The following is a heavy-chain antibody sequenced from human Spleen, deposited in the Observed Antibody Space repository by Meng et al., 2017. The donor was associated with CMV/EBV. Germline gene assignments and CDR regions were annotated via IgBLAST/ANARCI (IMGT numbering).Heavy chain of an antibody. D-gene: IGHD2-2*01. Sequence: GPLRLSCTVSGGSISSYYWSWIRQPPGKGLEWIGYIYYSGSTNYNPSLKSRVTISVDTSKNQFSLKLSSVTAADTAVYYCARVVGVPANWFDPWGQGTLVTVSS. V-gene: IGHV4-59*01. CDR2: IYYSGST. J-gene: IGHJ5*02. CDR1: GGSISSYY. CDR3: ARVVGVPANWFDP.